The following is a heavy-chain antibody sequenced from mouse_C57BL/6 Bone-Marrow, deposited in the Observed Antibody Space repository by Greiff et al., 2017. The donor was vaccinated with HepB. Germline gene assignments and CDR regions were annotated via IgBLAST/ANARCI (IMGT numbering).Heavy chain of an antibody. CDR1: GFNIKDDY. Sequence: VQLQQSGAELVRPGASVKLSCTASGFNIKDDYMHWVKQRPEQGLEWIGWIDPENGDTEDASKFQGKATITADTSSNTAYLQLSSLTSEDTAVYYCTTGTTVPSFAYWGQGTLVTVSA. CDR2: IDPENGDT. CDR3: TTGTTVPSFAY. V-gene: IGHV14-4*01. D-gene: IGHD1-1*01. J-gene: IGHJ3*01.